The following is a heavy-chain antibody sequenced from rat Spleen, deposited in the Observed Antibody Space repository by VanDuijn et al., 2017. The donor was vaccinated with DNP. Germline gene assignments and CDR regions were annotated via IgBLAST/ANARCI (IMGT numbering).Heavy chain of an antibody. CDR1: GFTFSDCY. CDR3: TRDNYSSYMPYYYAMDA. CDR2: ISSGGGST. Sequence: EVQLVESGGGLVQPGKSLKLSCAASGFTFSDCYMAWVRQAPTKGLEWVAYISSGGGSTYYGDSVKGRFTISRDNAKSSLYLQMNSLRSEDTATYYCTRDNYSSYMPYYYAMDAWGQGTSVTVSS. J-gene: IGHJ4*01. V-gene: IGHV5-20*01. D-gene: IGHD1-2*01.